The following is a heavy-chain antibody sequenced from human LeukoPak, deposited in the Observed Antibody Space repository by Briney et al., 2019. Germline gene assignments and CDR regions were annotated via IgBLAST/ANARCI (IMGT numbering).Heavy chain of an antibody. CDR2: ISYDGSNK. CDR3: ARDGPMVRGVIIGYYYGMDV. J-gene: IGHJ6*02. D-gene: IGHD3-10*01. V-gene: IGHV3-30*03. Sequence: GRSLRLSCAASGFTFSSYGMHWVRQAPGKGLEWVAVISYDGSNKYYADSVKGRFTISRDNSKNTLYLQMNSLRAEDTAVYYCARDGPMVRGVIIGYYYGMDVWGQGTTVTVSS. CDR1: GFTFSSYG.